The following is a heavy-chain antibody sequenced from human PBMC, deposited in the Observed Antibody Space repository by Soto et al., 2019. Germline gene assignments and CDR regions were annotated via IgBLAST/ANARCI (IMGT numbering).Heavy chain of an antibody. Sequence: GGSLRLSCAASGFAFTSYAMSWVRQAPGKGLEWVSGISDGGGSTYYADSVKGRFTISRDNSKNTLYLQMNSLRAEDTAVYYCAKAPGYCSGDNCPLGYWGQGTLVTVSS. J-gene: IGHJ4*02. CDR1: GFAFTSYA. CDR2: ISDGGGST. CDR3: AKAPGYCSGDNCPLGY. D-gene: IGHD2-15*01. V-gene: IGHV3-23*01.